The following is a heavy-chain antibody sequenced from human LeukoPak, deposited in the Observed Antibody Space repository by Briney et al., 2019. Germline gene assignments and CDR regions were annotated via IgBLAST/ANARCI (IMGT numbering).Heavy chain of an antibody. Sequence: ASVKVSCKASGYTFTSYDINWVRQATGQGLEWMGWMNPNSGNTGYAQKFQGRVTMTRNTSISTAYMELSSLRSDDTAVYYCARDRNGDHYFDYWGLGTLVTVSS. V-gene: IGHV1-8*01. D-gene: IGHD4-17*01. CDR3: ARDRNGDHYFDY. CDR1: GYTFTSYD. CDR2: MNPNSGNT. J-gene: IGHJ4*02.